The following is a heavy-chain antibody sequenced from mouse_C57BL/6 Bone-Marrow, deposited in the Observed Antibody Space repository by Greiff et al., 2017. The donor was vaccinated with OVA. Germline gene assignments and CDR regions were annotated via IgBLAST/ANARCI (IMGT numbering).Heavy chain of an antibody. D-gene: IGHD1-1*01. CDR1: GYTFTSYW. CDR2: IYPGSGST. CDR3: TRVNTTVVATRYYAMDY. Sequence: QVQLQQPGAELVKPGASVKMSCKASGYTFTSYWITWVKQRPGQGLEWIGDIYPGSGSTNYKEKFKSKDTLTVDTSSSTAYMQLNSMTSEDSAVYYSTRVNTTVVATRYYAMDYWGQGTSVTVSS. J-gene: IGHJ4*01. V-gene: IGHV1-55*01.